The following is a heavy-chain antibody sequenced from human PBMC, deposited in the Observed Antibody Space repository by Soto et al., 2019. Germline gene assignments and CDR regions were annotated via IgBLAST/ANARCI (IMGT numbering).Heavy chain of an antibody. V-gene: IGHV6-1*01. CDR3: ARTVARDYYYKGVDV. J-gene: IGHJ6*02. Sequence: LSQTLSLTCVISGDSVSSNSAAWNWIRQSPSRGLEWLGRTYYKSQWYNDYAVSVKGRIIINPDTSKNQFSLQLSSVTPEDTAVYYCARTVARDYYYKGVDVWGQGTTVTVSS. CDR2: TYYKSQWYN. CDR1: GDSVSSNSAA. D-gene: IGHD6-19*01.